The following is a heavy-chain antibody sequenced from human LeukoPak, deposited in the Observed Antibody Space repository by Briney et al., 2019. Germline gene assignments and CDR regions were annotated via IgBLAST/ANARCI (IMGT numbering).Heavy chain of an antibody. D-gene: IGHD3-22*01. Sequence: GGSLRLSCAASGFTFSSYAMSWVRQAPGKGLEWVSAIGGSGGGTFYADSVQARFTISRDNSKTTLYLQMNSLRAEDTAVYYCARDLKYYFDTSGYPGYFFDYWGQGTLVTVSS. CDR2: IGGSGGGT. J-gene: IGHJ4*02. V-gene: IGHV3-23*01. CDR1: GFTFSSYA. CDR3: ARDLKYYFDTSGYPGYFFDY.